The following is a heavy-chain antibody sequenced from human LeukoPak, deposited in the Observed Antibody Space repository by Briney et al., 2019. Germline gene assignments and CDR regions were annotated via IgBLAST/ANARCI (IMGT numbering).Heavy chain of an antibody. CDR3: ARDVAAAGTGLDY. D-gene: IGHD6-13*01. Sequence: SETLSLTCTVSGGSISSGGYYWSWIRQPPGKGLEWIGYIYHSGSTYYNPSLKSRVTISVDRSKNQFSLKLSSVTAADTAVYYCARDVAAAGTGLDYWGQGTLVTVSS. J-gene: IGHJ4*02. CDR1: GGSISSGGYY. CDR2: IYHSGST. V-gene: IGHV4-30-2*01.